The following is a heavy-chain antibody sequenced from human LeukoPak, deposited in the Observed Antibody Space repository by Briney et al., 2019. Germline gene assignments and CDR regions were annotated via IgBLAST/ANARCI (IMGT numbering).Heavy chain of an antibody. CDR2: ISTSSSYI. CDR1: GFIFSSHN. J-gene: IGHJ4*02. V-gene: IGHV3-21*01. Sequence: GGSLRLSCAASGFIFSSHNMNWVRQAPGKGLEWVSSISTSSSYIYYADSVKGRFTISRDNAKNSLYLQMNSLRGEDTAVYYCARVLGYYYDSRGHDYWGQGTLVTVSS. CDR3: ARVLGYYYDSRGHDY. D-gene: IGHD3-22*01.